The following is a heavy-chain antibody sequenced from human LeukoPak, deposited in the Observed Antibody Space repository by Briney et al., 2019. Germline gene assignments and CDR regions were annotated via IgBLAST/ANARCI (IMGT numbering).Heavy chain of an antibody. D-gene: IGHD1-26*01. V-gene: IGHV3-48*03. CDR1: VYSFRRYE. CDR3: ATDSGPTSVADFNS. CDR2: SNTVGNIA. Sequence: PGGSLRLSCAASVYSFRRYEMNWVRQAPGKGLEWVSFSNTVGNIAYYADSVKGRFTISRDNAKHSLYLQMNRLRSDDTALYYWATDSGPTSVADFNSWGQGTLVTVSS. J-gene: IGHJ4*02.